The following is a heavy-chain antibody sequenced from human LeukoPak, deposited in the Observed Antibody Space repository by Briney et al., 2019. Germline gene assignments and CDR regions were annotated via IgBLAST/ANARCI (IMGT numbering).Heavy chain of an antibody. CDR1: GGSISSYY. CDR3: AGYDFWSGYYTN. J-gene: IGHJ4*02. D-gene: IGHD3-3*01. V-gene: IGHV4-59*01. Sequence: SETLSLTCTVSGGSISSYYWSWIRQPPGKGLEWIGYIYYSGSTNYNPSLKSRVTISVGTSKNQFSLKLSSVTAADTAVYYCAGYDFWSGYYTNWGQGTLVTVSS. CDR2: IYYSGST.